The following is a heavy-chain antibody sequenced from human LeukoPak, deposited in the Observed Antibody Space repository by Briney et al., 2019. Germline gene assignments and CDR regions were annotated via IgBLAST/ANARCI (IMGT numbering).Heavy chain of an antibody. CDR3: ARSVYSSSPIDY. V-gene: IGHV5-51*01. CDR1: GSIFTCYW. Sequence: GASLQISCYGSGSIFTCYWIGCGRPVPGEGLEWMGIIYPGDSDSRYSPSFQGQVTISADKSICTAYLEWSSLKASDTAMYYCARSVYSSSPIDYWGQGTLVTVSS. CDR2: IYPGDSDS. D-gene: IGHD6-6*01. J-gene: IGHJ4*02.